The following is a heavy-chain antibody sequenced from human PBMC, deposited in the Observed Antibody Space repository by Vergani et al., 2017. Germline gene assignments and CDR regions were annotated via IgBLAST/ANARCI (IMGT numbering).Heavy chain of an antibody. Sequence: QLHLQESGPGLVKPSETLSLTCTVSGGSITSSSYYWGWIRQPPGKGLEWIGNIYHSGGAYYNPSLKGRVTISVDTSKNQFSQEVTSVTAADTAIYFCAHTESFILRYFHWALWGQGTLVTVSS. CDR1: GGSITSSSYY. J-gene: IGHJ1*01. CDR2: IYHSGGA. V-gene: IGHV4-39*01. D-gene: IGHD3-9*01. CDR3: AHTESFILRYFHWAL.